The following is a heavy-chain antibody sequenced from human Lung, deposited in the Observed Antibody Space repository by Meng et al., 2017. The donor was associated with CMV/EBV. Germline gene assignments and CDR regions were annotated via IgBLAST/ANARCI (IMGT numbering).Heavy chain of an antibody. J-gene: IGHJ6*04. CDR1: GYTFTSYN. V-gene: IGHV1-8*01. Sequence: ASVKVSCKASGYTFTSYNINWVRQATGQGLEWMGWMNPNSGNTGSAQRFQGRVTLTRNTSISTAYMELSSLRSEDTAVYYCAREIAAAGPYYYYYALDVWGKGAXVTVSS. CDR2: MNPNSGNT. D-gene: IGHD6-13*01. CDR3: AREIAAAGPYYYYYALDV.